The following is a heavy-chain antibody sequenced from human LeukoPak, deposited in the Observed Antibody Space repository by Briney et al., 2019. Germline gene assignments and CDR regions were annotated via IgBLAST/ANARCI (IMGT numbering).Heavy chain of an antibody. Sequence: PSETLSLTCTVSGGSISSSSYYWGWIRQPPGKGLEWIGSIYYSGSTYYNPSLKSRVTISVDTSKNQFSLKLSSVTAADTAVYYCASSVATTRTDTDAFDIWGQGTMVTVSS. CDR1: GGSISSSSYY. CDR3: ASSVATTRTDTDAFDI. J-gene: IGHJ3*02. CDR2: IYYSGST. D-gene: IGHD5-24*01. V-gene: IGHV4-39*07.